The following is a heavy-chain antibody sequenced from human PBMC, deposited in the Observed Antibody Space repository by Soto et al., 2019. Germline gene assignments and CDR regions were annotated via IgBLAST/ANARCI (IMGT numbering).Heavy chain of an antibody. CDR2: ISSSSSYI. J-gene: IGHJ3*02. V-gene: IGHV3-21*01. CDR1: GFTFSSYS. CDR3: ARDCSGDSSSWYDAFDI. D-gene: IGHD6-6*01. Sequence: GGSLRLSCAASGFTFSSYSMNWVRQAPGKGLEWVSSISSSSSYIYYADSVKGRFTISRDNAKNSLYLQMNSLRAEDTAVYYCARDCSGDSSSWYDAFDIWGQGTMVTVSS.